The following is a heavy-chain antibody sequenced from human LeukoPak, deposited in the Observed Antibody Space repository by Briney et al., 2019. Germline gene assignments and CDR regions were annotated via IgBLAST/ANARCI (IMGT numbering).Heavy chain of an antibody. CDR1: GGSFSGYY. CDR3: ALLITIIGVSAFDI. V-gene: IGHV4-34*01. CDR2: INHSGIT. Sequence: PSETLCLTCAVYGGSFSGYYWSWIRQPPGKGLEWIGEINHSGITNYNPSLKSRVTISVDTSKNQFSLKLSSVTAADTAVYYCALLITIIGVSAFDIWGQGTMVSVSS. D-gene: IGHD3-22*01. J-gene: IGHJ3*02.